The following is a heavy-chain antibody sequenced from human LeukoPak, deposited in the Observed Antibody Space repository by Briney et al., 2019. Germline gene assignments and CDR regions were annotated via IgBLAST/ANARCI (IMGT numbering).Heavy chain of an antibody. CDR3: AKGAYYDSSGYYPH. Sequence: GGSLRLSCAASGFTFSSYGMHWVRQAPGKGLEWVAFIRYDGSNKYYADSVKGRFTISRDNSKNTLYLQMNSLRAEDTAVYYCAKGAYYDSSGYYPHWGQGTLVTVSS. J-gene: IGHJ4*02. CDR1: GFTFSSYG. D-gene: IGHD3-22*01. CDR2: IRYDGSNK. V-gene: IGHV3-30*02.